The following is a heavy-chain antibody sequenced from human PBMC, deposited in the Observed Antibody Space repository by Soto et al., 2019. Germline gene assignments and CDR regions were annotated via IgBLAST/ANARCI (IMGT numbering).Heavy chain of an antibody. CDR2: IYYSGST. Sequence: PSETLSLTCTVSGGSVSSCSYYWSWIRQPPGKGLEWIGYIYYSGSTNYNPSLKSRVTISVDTSKNQFSLKLSSVTAADTAVYYCARDASHIRYYDILTGYYTRRGHFDYWGQGTLVTVSS. CDR1: GGSVSSCSYY. CDR3: ARDASHIRYYDILTGYYTRRGHFDY. V-gene: IGHV4-61*01. D-gene: IGHD3-9*01. J-gene: IGHJ4*02.